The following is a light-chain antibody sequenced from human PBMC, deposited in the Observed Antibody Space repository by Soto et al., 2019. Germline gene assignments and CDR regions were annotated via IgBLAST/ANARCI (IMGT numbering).Light chain of an antibody. CDR1: QSVSSSY. V-gene: IGKV3-20*01. CDR2: GAS. CDR3: QQYGSSRGFT. Sequence: DIVLTQSPGPLSLSPGERATLSCSASQSVSSSYLAWYQQKPGQAPRLLIYGASSRATGIPDRFSGSGSGTDFTLTISRLEPEDFAVYYCQQYGSSRGFTFGPGTKVDIK. J-gene: IGKJ3*01.